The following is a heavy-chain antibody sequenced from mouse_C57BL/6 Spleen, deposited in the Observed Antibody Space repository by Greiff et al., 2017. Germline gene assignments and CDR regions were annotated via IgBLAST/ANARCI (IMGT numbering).Heavy chain of an antibody. D-gene: IGHD2-4*01. CDR2: IYPGSGST. CDR1: GYTFTSYW. J-gene: IGHJ2*01. CDR3: ARGHYDIDY. V-gene: IGHV1-55*01. Sequence: QVQLQQPGAELAKPGASVKMSCKASGYTFTSYWITWVKQRPGQGLEWIGDIYPGSGSTNYNEKFKSKATLTVDTSASTAYMQLSSLTSEDSAVYYCARGHYDIDYGGQGTTLTVSS.